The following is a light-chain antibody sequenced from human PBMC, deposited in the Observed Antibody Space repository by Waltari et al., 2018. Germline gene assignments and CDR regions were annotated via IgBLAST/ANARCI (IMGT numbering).Light chain of an antibody. Sequence: QSALTQPVSVSESPGQSITISCTGTSSDVGAYNFLPWYQQHPGKAPKLMIYEVSNRPSGVSSRFSASKSGNTASLTISGLQAEDEADYYCTSFTSRSTWVFGGGTKLTVL. CDR2: EVS. CDR1: SSDVGAYNF. V-gene: IGLV2-14*01. J-gene: IGLJ3*02. CDR3: TSFTSRSTWV.